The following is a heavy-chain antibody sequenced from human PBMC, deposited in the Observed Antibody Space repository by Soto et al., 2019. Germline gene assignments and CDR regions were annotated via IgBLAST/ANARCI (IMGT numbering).Heavy chain of an antibody. CDR3: ARGCSSSDCYTNYYYYYGMDV. CDR1: GFTFSSFA. D-gene: IGHD2-2*02. CDR2: ISDDGRNN. Sequence: QLQLVESGGGVVQPGRSLRLSCAASGFTFSSFAMHWARQAQGKWLEWVAFISDDGRNNSYADSVKGRFTVSRDNSKNTVYLQMTSLRAEDTAVYYCARGCSSSDCYTNYYYYYGMDVWGHGTTVTVSS. V-gene: IGHV3-30*04. J-gene: IGHJ6*02.